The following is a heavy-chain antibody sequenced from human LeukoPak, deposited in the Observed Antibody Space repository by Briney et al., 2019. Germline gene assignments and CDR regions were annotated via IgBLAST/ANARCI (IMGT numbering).Heavy chain of an antibody. CDR2: IYSGGST. J-gene: IGHJ4*02. CDR1: GFTVSSNY. V-gene: IGHV3-53*01. D-gene: IGHD2-2*01. CDR3: ATPAAVRLFDY. Sequence: PGGSLRLSCEGSGFTVSSNYMSWVRQAPGKGLEWVSVIYSGGSTYYAGSVKGRFTISKDNSKNTLYLQMNSLRAEDTAVYYCATPAAVRLFDYWGQGALVTVSS.